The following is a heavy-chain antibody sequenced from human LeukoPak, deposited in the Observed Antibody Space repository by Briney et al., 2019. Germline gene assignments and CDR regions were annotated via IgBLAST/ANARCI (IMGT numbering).Heavy chain of an antibody. CDR2: ISGSGGST. D-gene: IGHD6-6*01. J-gene: IGHJ6*03. V-gene: IGHV3-23*01. CDR1: GFTFSSYA. Sequence: PGGSLRLSCAAPGFTFSSYAMSWVRQAPGKGLEWVSAISGSGGSTYHADSVKGRFTISRDNSKNTLYLQMNSLGAEDTAVYYCTSSSSRGIYYYYYYMDVWGKGTTVTVSS. CDR3: TSSSSRGIYYYYYYMDV.